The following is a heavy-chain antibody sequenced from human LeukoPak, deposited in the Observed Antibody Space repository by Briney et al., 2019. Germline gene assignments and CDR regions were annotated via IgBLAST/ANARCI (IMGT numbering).Heavy chain of an antibody. Sequence: SETLSLTCAVYGGSFSGYYWSWIRQPPGKGLEWIGEINHSGSTNYNPSLKSRVAISVDTSKNQFSLKLSSVTAADTAVYYCARRGYDFWSGYYTDYWGQGTLVTVSS. V-gene: IGHV4-34*01. CDR3: ARRGYDFWSGYYTDY. D-gene: IGHD3-3*01. CDR1: GGSFSGYY. J-gene: IGHJ4*02. CDR2: INHSGST.